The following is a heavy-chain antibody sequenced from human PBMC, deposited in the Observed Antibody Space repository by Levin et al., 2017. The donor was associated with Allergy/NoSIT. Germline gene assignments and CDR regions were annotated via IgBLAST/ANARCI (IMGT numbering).Heavy chain of an antibody. V-gene: IGHV5-51*01. CDR3: ARHGGGGYFDASGYYYDY. CDR1: GYSFPSYW. CDR2: IYPYDSNI. J-gene: IGHJ4*02. Sequence: KVSCQGSGYSFPSYWIGWVRQMPGKGLEWVGIIYPYDSNIRYSPSFQGQVTISADNSINTAYLQWSSLKASDTAMYYCARHGGGGYFDASGYYYDYWGQGTVVTVSS. D-gene: IGHD3-22*01.